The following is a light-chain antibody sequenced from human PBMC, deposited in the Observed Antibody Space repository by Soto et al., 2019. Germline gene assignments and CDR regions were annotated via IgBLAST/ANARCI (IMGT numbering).Light chain of an antibody. CDR2: LNNDGSH. CDR1: SGHSSYA. CDR3: QTWVTGSWV. Sequence: QLVLTQSPSASASLGASVKLTCTLSSGHSSYAIAWHQQRPEKDPRYLMKLNNDGSHTKGDEIPDRFSGSSSGAERYLIISSLQSEDEADYYCQTWVTGSWVFGGGTKLTVL. J-gene: IGLJ3*02. V-gene: IGLV4-69*01.